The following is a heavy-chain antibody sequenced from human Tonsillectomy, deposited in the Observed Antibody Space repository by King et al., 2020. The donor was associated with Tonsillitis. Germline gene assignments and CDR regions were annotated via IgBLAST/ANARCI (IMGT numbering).Heavy chain of an antibody. D-gene: IGHD4-11*01. CDR2: INHTGST. V-gene: IGHV4-34*01. CDR3: VQIGTTVTTLSDY. J-gene: IGHJ4*02. CDR1: GGSFSAYY. Sequence: VQLQQWGAGLLKPSETLSLTCAVYGGSFSAYYWHWIRQPPGKGLEWIGEINHTGSTNYNPSLESRVTMSVDTPKNQFSLNLSSVTAADTALYYCVQIGTTVTTLSDYWGQGTLVTVSS.